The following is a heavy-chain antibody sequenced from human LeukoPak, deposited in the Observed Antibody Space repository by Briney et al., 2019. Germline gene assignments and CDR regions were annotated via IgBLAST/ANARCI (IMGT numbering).Heavy chain of an antibody. CDR1: GFTLSDYY. D-gene: IGHD1-7*01. V-gene: IGHV3-11*04. CDR3: ASSPVYNWSYVTMGY. CDR2: ISSSGSTI. Sequence: PGGSLRLSCAASGFTLSDYYMSWIRQAPGKGLEWVSYISSSGSTIYYADSVKGRCTISSDNAKNLLYLQMNSLRAEDTAVYYCASSPVYNWSYVTMGYWGQGTLVTVSS. J-gene: IGHJ4*02.